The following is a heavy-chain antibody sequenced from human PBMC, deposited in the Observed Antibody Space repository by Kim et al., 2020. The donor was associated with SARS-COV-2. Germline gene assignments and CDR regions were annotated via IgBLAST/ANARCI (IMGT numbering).Heavy chain of an antibody. CDR3: ARLAAAGPYFDY. Sequence: YYNPSLKSRVTISVDTSKNQFSLKLSSVTAADTAVYYCARLAAAGPYFDYWGQGTLVTVSS. V-gene: IGHV4-31*02. J-gene: IGHJ4*02. D-gene: IGHD6-13*01.